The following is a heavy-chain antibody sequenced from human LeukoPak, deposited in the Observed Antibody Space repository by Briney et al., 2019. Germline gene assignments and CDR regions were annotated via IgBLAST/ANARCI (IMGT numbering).Heavy chain of an antibody. D-gene: IGHD6-13*01. Sequence: PGRSLRLSCAASGFTFSSYAMHWARQAPGKGLEWVAVISYDGSNKYYADSVKGRFTISRDNSKNTLYLQMNSLRAEDTAVYYCAKGGSSWVFDYWGQGTLVTVSS. J-gene: IGHJ4*02. CDR1: GFTFSSYA. CDR2: ISYDGSNK. CDR3: AKGGSSWVFDY. V-gene: IGHV3-30*04.